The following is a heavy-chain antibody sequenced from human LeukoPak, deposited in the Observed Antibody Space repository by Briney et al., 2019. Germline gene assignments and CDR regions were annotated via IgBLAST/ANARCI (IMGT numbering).Heavy chain of an antibody. CDR3: ARESRDFWSGINWFDP. CDR2: INHSGST. J-gene: IGHJ5*02. V-gene: IGHV4-34*01. CDR1: GGSFSGYY. D-gene: IGHD3-3*01. Sequence: ASETLSLTCAVYGGSFSGYYWSWVRQPPGKGLEWIGEINHSGSTNYNPSLKSRVTISVDTSKNQFSLKLSSVTAADTAVYYCARESRDFWSGINWFDPWGQGTLVTVSS.